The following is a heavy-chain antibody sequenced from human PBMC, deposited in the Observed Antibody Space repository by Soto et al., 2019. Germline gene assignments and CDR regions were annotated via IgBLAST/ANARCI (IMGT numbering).Heavy chain of an antibody. V-gene: IGHV3-11*05. CDR3: ARDNPLRRDGYYPKDY. CDR1: GFTFSDYY. J-gene: IGHJ4*02. D-gene: IGHD1-26*01. CDR2: ISLTSTYT. Sequence: QVQLVESGGGLVKPGGSLRLSCAASGFTFSDYYMSWIRQAPGKGLEWISYISLTSTYTNYADSVRGRFTISRDNAKNSLYLHMNSLRADDTAVYYCARDNPLRRDGYYPKDYWGQGTLVTVSS.